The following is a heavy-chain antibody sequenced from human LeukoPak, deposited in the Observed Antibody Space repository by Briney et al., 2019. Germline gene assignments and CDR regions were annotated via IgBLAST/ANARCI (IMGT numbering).Heavy chain of an antibody. V-gene: IGHV4-31*03. CDR1: GGSISSGGYY. Sequence: SETLSLTCTVSGGSISSGGYYWSWIRQHPGKGLEWIGYINYSGNIYYHPSLKSRLTMSVDTSKNQFSLKLASVTAADTAIYYCARSIYYFDYWGQGTLVTISS. CDR2: INYSGNI. D-gene: IGHD5-24*01. J-gene: IGHJ4*02. CDR3: ARSIYYFDY.